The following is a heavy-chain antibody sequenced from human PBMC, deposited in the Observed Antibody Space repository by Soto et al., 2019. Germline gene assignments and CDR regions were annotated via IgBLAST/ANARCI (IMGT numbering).Heavy chain of an antibody. CDR3: ARGGYSSGYLAYIDR. CDR2: INAGNGNT. Sequence: GASVKVSCKASGYIFPNYVIHWVRQAPGQGLEWMGWINAGNGNTGYSQKFQDRVIITRDTSASIGYIELSSLISEDTAVYYCARGGYSSGYLAYIDRWGQGTLVTVSS. CDR1: GYIFPNYV. J-gene: IGHJ5*02. D-gene: IGHD5-18*01. V-gene: IGHV1-3*01.